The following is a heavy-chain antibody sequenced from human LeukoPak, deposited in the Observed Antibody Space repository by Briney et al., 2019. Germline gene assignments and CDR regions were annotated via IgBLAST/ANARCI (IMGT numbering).Heavy chain of an antibody. CDR3: ARDRRGVGYRPQYYYYYYMDV. V-gene: IGHV3-9*01. Sequence: PGRSLRLSCAASGFTFDDYAMHWVRQAPGKGLERVSGISWNSGSIGYADSVKGRFTISRDNAKNSLYLQMNSLRAEDTAVYYCARDRRGVGYRPQYYYYYYMDVWGKGTTVTVSS. CDR1: GFTFDDYA. J-gene: IGHJ6*03. D-gene: IGHD5-24*01. CDR2: ISWNSGSI.